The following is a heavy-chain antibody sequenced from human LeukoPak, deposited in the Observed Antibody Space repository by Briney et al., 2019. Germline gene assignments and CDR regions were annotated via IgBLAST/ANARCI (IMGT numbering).Heavy chain of an antibody. V-gene: IGHV3-23*01. CDR2: ISGSGGST. CDR1: GFXFSSYA. D-gene: IGHD2-2*01. J-gene: IGHJ2*01. Sequence: GGSLRLSCEASGFXFSSYAISWVRQAPGKGLEWVSGISGSGGSTYYADSVKGRFTFSRDNSKNTEYLQMNSLRAEDTAVYYCAKDIVVVPAPVGYFDLWGRGTLVTVSS. CDR3: AKDIVVVPAPVGYFDL.